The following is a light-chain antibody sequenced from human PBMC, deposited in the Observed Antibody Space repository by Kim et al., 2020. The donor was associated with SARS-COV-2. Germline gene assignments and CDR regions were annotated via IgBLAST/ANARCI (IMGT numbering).Light chain of an antibody. CDR1: QDISNY. V-gene: IGKV1-33*01. J-gene: IGKJ5*01. CDR3: QQYDTLPIT. Sequence: DIQMTQSPSSLSASVGDRVTITCQASQDISNYLNWFQQKPGKAPKLLIYEASILQTGVPSRFSGSGSGTDFTFTISSLQPEDIATYHCQQYDTLPITFGQGTRLEIK. CDR2: EAS.